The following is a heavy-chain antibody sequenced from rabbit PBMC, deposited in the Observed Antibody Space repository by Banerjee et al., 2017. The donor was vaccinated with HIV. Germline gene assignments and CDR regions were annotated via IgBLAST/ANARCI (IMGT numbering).Heavy chain of an antibody. CDR2: IYNGDGST. Sequence: QEQLVESGGGLVQPEGSLTLTCTASGFSFSSYWMCWVRQAPGKGLEWIGCIYNGDGSTYYASWAKGRFTITRSTSLNTVTLQLNSLTAADTATYFCARNLIGSGIITFKLWGQGTLVTVS. J-gene: IGHJ4*01. D-gene: IGHD1-1*01. V-gene: IGHV1S47*01. CDR3: ARNLIGSGIITFKL. CDR1: GFSFSSYW.